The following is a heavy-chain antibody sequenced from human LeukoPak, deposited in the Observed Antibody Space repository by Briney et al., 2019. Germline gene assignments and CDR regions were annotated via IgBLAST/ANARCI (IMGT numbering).Heavy chain of an antibody. D-gene: IGHD6-6*01. V-gene: IGHV1-69*06. CDR3: ARRIAARPGYYYMDV. J-gene: IGHJ6*03. CDR1: GGTFSSYA. CDR2: IIPIFGTA. Sequence: GSSVKVSCKASGGTFSSYAISWVRQAPGQGLEWMGGIIPIFGTANYAQKFQGRVTITADKSTSTAYMELSSLRSEDTAVYYCARRIAARPGYYYMDVWGKGTTVTVPS.